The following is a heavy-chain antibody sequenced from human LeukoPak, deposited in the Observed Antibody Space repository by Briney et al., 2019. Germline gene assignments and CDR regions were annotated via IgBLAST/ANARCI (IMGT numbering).Heavy chain of an antibody. CDR1: GFTFSSYA. D-gene: IGHD5-24*01. V-gene: IGHV3-23*01. CDR3: AKRDGYNSAFDY. J-gene: IGHJ4*02. Sequence: QPGGSLRLSCAASGFTFSSYAMSWVRQAPGKGLEWVSAISGSGGSTYYADSVKGRFTISRDNSKNTLYLQMNSLRAEDTAVCYCAKRDGYNSAFDYWGQGTLVTVSS. CDR2: ISGSGGST.